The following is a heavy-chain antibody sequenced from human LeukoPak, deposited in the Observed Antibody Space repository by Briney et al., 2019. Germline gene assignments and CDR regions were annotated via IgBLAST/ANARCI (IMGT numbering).Heavy chain of an antibody. CDR2: ISGSGGST. V-gene: IGHV3-23*01. CDR3: AKDGEVIVATTFDY. J-gene: IGHJ4*02. D-gene: IGHD5-12*01. Sequence: GGSLRLSCAASGFTFSSYAMSWVRQAPGKGLEWVSAISGSGGSTYYADSVKGRFTISGDNSKNTLYLQMNSLRAEDTAVYYCAKDGEVIVATTFDYWGQGTLVTVSS. CDR1: GFTFSSYA.